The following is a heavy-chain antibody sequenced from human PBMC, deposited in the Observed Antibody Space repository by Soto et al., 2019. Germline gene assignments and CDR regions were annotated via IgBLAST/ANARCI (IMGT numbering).Heavy chain of an antibody. CDR1: GGSVSSGDYH. CDR3: ARMYGGYGGGVDY. D-gene: IGHD5-12*01. V-gene: IGHV4-30-4*01. Sequence: PSETLSLTYIVSGGSVSSGDYHWSWIRQPPGKGLEWIGYIYYSGSSYYNPSLMSRVAMSVDTSKNHFSLKLRSVTAADTAVYYCARMYGGYGGGVDYWGQG. J-gene: IGHJ4*02. CDR2: IYYSGSS.